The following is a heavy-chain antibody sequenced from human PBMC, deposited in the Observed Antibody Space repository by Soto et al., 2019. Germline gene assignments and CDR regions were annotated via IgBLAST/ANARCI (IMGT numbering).Heavy chain of an antibody. V-gene: IGHV3-23*01. Sequence: PGGSLRLSCAASGFTFSSYAMSWVRQAPGKGLEWVSAISGSGGSTYYADSVKGRFTISRDNSKNTLYLQMNSLRAEDTAVYYCAKQVGDFWSGYTSFFFDYWGQGTLVTVSS. CDR2: ISGSGGST. CDR3: AKQVGDFWSGYTSFFFDY. CDR1: GFTFSSYA. J-gene: IGHJ4*02. D-gene: IGHD3-3*01.